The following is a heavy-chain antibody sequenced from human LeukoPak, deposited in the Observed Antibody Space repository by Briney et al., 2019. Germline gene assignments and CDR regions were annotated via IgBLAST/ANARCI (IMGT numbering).Heavy chain of an antibody. J-gene: IGHJ6*02. Sequence: KTSETLSLTCTVSGGSISSGGYYWSWIRQPPGKGLEWIGEINHSGSTNYNPSLKSRVTISVDTSKNQFSLKLSSVTAADTAVYYCARVGLGELLGYYYYYGMDVWGQGTTVTVSS. V-gene: IGHV4-39*07. CDR1: GGSISSGGYY. CDR2: INHSGST. CDR3: ARVGLGELLGYYYYYGMDV. D-gene: IGHD1-26*01.